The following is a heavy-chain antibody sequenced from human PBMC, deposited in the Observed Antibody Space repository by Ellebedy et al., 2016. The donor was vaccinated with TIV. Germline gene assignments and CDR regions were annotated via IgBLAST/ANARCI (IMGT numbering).Heavy chain of an antibody. CDR3: ASLPYSSGWYQGVY. D-gene: IGHD6-19*01. Sequence: GESLKISCAASGFTFSSYWMSWVRQAPGKGLEWVANIKQDGSEKYYVDSVKGRFTISRDNAKNSLYLQMNSLRAEDTAVYYCASLPYSSGWYQGVYWGQGTLVTVSS. CDR2: IKQDGSEK. V-gene: IGHV3-7*01. J-gene: IGHJ4*02. CDR1: GFTFSSYW.